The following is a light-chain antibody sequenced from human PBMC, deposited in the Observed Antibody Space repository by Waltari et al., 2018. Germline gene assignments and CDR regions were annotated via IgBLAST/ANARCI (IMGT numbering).Light chain of an antibody. J-gene: IGKJ1*01. CDR2: GAS. Sequence: EIVLTQSPGTLSLSPGERATLSCRASQSVSRTLAWYQQKPGQAPRLLIYGASTRATGIPERFSGGGSGTDFILTISRLEPEDFAVYYCQHYVRLPVTFGQGTKVEIK. CDR3: QHYVRLPVT. V-gene: IGKV3-20*01. CDR1: QSVSRT.